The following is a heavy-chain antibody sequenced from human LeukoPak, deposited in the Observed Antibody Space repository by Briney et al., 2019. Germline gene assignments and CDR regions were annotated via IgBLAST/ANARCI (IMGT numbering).Heavy chain of an antibody. CDR2: MYCSGST. CDR3: ARSTYYYDSSGYYSFDY. Sequence: SETLSLTCSVSGGSIRSSSYCWGWIRQPPGKGLEWIGSMYCSGSTYYNPSLKSRVTISADTSMNQLSLKVTSVTAADTAVYYCARSTYYYDSSGYYSFDYWGQGTLVTVSS. CDR1: GGSIRSSSYC. J-gene: IGHJ4*02. V-gene: IGHV4-39*07. D-gene: IGHD3-22*01.